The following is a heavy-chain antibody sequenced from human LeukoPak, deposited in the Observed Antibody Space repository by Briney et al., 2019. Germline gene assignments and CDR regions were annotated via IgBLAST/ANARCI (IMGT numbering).Heavy chain of an antibody. CDR2: ISGSGGST. J-gene: IGHJ4*02. CDR3: AKDQTQWLVLGYFDY. V-gene: IGHV3-23*01. D-gene: IGHD6-19*01. CDR1: GFTFSSYA. Sequence: PGGSLRLSCAASGFTFSSYAMSWVRQAPGKGLEWVSAISGSGGSTYYADSVKGRFTISRDNSKNTLYLQMNSLRAEDTAVYYCAKDQTQWLVLGYFDYWAREPWSPSPQ.